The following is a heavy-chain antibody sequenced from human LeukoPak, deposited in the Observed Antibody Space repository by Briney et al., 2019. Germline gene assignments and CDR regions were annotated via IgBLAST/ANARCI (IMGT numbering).Heavy chain of an antibody. Sequence: SETLSLTCTVSGGSISSHYWSWIRQPPGKGLEWIGYIYYSGSTNYNPSLKSRVPISVDTSKNQFSLKLSSVTAADTAVYYCARSLGYYYDSSGYDAFDIWGQGTMVTVSS. CDR2: IYYSGST. CDR3: ARSLGYYYDSSGYDAFDI. V-gene: IGHV4-59*11. D-gene: IGHD3-22*01. CDR1: GGSISSHY. J-gene: IGHJ3*02.